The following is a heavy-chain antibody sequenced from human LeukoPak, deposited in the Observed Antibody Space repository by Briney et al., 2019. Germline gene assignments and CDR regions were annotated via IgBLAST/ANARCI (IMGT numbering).Heavy chain of an antibody. J-gene: IGHJ6*03. Sequence: SETLSLTCTVSGGSISSSSYYWGWIRQPPGKGLEWIGSIYYSGSTYYNPSLKSRVTISVDTSKNQFSLKLSSVTAADTAVYYCAATADQNLYYYYMDVWGQGTTVTVSS. CDR1: GGSISSSSYY. CDR3: AATADQNLYYYYMDV. V-gene: IGHV4-39*01. D-gene: IGHD1-14*01. CDR2: IYYSGST.